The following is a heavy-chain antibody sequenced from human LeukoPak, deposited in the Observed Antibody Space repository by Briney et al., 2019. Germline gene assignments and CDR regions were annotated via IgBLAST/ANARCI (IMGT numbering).Heavy chain of an antibody. D-gene: IGHD6-13*01. CDR2: IYYTGTT. Sequence: SSETLSLTCTVSGGSISSYYWSWIRQPPGKGLEWIGYIYYTGTTNYNPSLKSRVTISVDTSKNQFSLKVSSVTAADTAVYYCARGVAAPGTGGLSWFDPWGQGTLVTVSS. V-gene: IGHV4-59*01. CDR3: ARGVAAPGTGGLSWFDP. CDR1: GGSISSYY. J-gene: IGHJ5*02.